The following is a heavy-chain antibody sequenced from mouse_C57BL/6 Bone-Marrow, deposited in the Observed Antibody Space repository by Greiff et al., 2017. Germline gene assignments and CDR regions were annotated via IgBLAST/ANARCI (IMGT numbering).Heavy chain of an antibody. CDR2: IRSKSNNYAT. CDR1: GFSFNTYA. Sequence: EAGGGLVQPKGSLKLSCAASGFSFNTYAMNWVRQAPGKGLEWAARIRSKSNNYATYYADSVKDRFTISRDDSESMLYLQMNNLKTEDTAKYYCVRGLGRRAFDYWGQGTTLTVSS. V-gene: IGHV10-1*01. J-gene: IGHJ2*01. CDR3: VRGLGRRAFDY. D-gene: IGHD4-1*01.